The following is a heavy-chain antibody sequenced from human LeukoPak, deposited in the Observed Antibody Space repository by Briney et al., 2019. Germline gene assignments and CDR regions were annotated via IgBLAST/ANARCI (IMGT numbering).Heavy chain of an antibody. Sequence: ASVKVSCKASGYTFTGYYMHWARQAPGQGLEWMGWINPNSGGTNYAQKFQGWVTMTRDTSITTVYMELTSLKSDDTAVYYCARDRTTMIRGVTLPLNYFDSWGQGTLVTVSS. V-gene: IGHV1-2*04. CDR3: ARDRTTMIRGVTLPLNYFDS. CDR2: INPNSGGT. D-gene: IGHD3-10*01. J-gene: IGHJ4*02. CDR1: GYTFTGYY.